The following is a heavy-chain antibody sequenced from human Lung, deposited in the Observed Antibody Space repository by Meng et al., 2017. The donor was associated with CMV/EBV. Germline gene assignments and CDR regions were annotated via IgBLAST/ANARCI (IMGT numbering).Heavy chain of an antibody. CDR3: ATVPLICRGNSCYKNMDV. CDR1: GFTFSTAW. D-gene: IGHD2-2*02. CDR2: IKSKSDGVTT. V-gene: IGHV3-15*01. J-gene: IGHJ6*02. Sequence: GGSXRLXCAASGFTFSTAWMNWVRQAPGKGLEWVGRIKSKSDGVTTDYAAPVKGRFTISRDGSKNTLYLQMNSLKSEDTAVYYCATVPLICRGNSCYKNMDVXGQGXSVTVSS.